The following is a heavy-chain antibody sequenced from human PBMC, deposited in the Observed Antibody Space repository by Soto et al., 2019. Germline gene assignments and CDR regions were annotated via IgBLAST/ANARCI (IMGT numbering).Heavy chain of an antibody. V-gene: IGHV3-21*01. CDR1: GFTFSSYS. Sequence: GGSLRLSCAASGFTFSSYSMNWVRQAPGKGLEWVSSISSSSSYIYYADSVKGRFTISRDNAKNSLYLQMNSLRAEDTAVYYCAREPNYYGSGSSANDAFDIWGQGTMVTVSS. J-gene: IGHJ3*02. D-gene: IGHD3-10*01. CDR3: AREPNYYGSGSSANDAFDI. CDR2: ISSSSSYI.